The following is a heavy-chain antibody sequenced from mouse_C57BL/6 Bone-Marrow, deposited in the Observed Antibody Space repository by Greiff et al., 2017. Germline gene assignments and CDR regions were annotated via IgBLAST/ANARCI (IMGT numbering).Heavy chain of an antibody. J-gene: IGHJ4*01. CDR3: TSITTVAYYAMDY. Sequence: EVQLQQSGAELVRPGASVKLSCTASGFNIKDDYMHWVKQRPEQGLEWIGWIDPENGDTEYASKFQGKATITADTSSTTAYLQLSSLTSEDTAVYYCTSITTVAYYAMDYWGRGTSVTVSS. D-gene: IGHD1-1*01. CDR1: GFNIKDDY. V-gene: IGHV14-4*01. CDR2: IDPENGDT.